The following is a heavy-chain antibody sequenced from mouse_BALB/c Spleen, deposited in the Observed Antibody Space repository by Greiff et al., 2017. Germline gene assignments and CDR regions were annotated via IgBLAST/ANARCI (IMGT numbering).Heavy chain of an antibody. CDR1: GYNFTSYW. V-gene: IGHV1-55*01. J-gene: IGHJ4*01. CDR2: IYPGSGST. D-gene: IGHD2-1*01. CDR3: ARNGNWGAMDY. Sequence: QVQLQQPGAELVKPGTSVKLSCKASGYNFTSYWINWVKLRPGQGLEWIGDIYPGSGSTNYNEKFKSKATLTVDTSSSTAYMQLSSLASEDSALYYCARNGNWGAMDYWGQGTSVTVSS.